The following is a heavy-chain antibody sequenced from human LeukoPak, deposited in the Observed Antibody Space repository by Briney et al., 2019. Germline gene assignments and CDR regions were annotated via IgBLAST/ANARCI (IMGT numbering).Heavy chain of an antibody. V-gene: IGHV4-4*07. Sequence: SETLSLTCTVSGGSISSYYWSWIRQPAGKGLEWIGRIYTSGSTNYNPSLKSRVTMSVDTSKNQFSLNLSSVTTADTAVYYCARVSCSSTSCPRRDALDVWGQGTMVTVSS. CDR3: ARVSCSSTSCPRRDALDV. CDR1: GGSISSYY. CDR2: IYTSGST. D-gene: IGHD2-2*01. J-gene: IGHJ3*01.